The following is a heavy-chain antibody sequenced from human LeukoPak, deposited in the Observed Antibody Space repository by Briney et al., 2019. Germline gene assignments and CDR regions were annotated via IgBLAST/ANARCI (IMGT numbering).Heavy chain of an antibody. CDR3: ARDQERFRPMDV. CDR1: GFTFSSYW. CDR2: IKQDGSEK. Sequence: GGSLRLSCAASGFTFSSYWMSWVRQAPGKGLEWVANIKQDGSEKYYVDSVKGRFTISRDNAKNSLYLQMNGLRAEGTAVYYCARDQERFRPMDVWGQGTTVTVSS. D-gene: IGHD3-3*01. J-gene: IGHJ6*02. V-gene: IGHV3-7*01.